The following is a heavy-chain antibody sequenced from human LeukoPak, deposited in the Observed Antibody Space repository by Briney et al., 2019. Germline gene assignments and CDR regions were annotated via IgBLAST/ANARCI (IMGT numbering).Heavy chain of an antibody. Sequence: GGSLRLSCAASGFTFSSYAMSWVRQAPGKGLEWASAISGSGGSTYYADSVKGRFTISRNNSKNTLYLQMNSLRAEDTAVYYCAKGPGNDFWSGYYQGMDVWGQGTTVTVSS. CDR3: AKGPGNDFWSGYYQGMDV. D-gene: IGHD3-3*01. V-gene: IGHV3-23*01. CDR1: GFTFSSYA. CDR2: ISGSGGST. J-gene: IGHJ6*02.